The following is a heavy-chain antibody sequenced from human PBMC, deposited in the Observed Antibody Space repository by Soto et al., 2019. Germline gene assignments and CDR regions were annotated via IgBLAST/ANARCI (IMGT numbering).Heavy chain of an antibody. CDR3: ARAPTICGLVTAAAFDI. J-gene: IGHJ3*02. Sequence: SQTLSLTCAISVDSVSGNIAAVDWGRQSPSRGLEWRGRTYYGSKWYNDYAVSVKSRITINPDTCKNQCCLQLNSVTPAPTALYYCARAPTICGLVTAAAFDIWGKGTMVTV. V-gene: IGHV6-1*01. CDR1: VDSVSGNIAA. CDR2: TYYGSKWYN. D-gene: IGHD3-3*01.